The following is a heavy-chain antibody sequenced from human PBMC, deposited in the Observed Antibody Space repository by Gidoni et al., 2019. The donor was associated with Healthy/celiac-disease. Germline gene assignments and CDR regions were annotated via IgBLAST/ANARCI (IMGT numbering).Heavy chain of an antibody. Sequence: QVQLQESAPGLVKPSQTLSLTCTVPGGSISSGGYYWGWIRQHPGKGLEWIGYIYYSGSTYYNPSLKSRVTISVDTSKNQFSLKLSSVTAADTAVYYCARDSRSRALRPYYYMDVWGKGTTVTVSS. CDR2: IYYSGST. V-gene: IGHV4-31*03. D-gene: IGHD5-12*01. CDR3: ARDSRSRALRPYYYMDV. CDR1: GGSISSGGYY. J-gene: IGHJ6*03.